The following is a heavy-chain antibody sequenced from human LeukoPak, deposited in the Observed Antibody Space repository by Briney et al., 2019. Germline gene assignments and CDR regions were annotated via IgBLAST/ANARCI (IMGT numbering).Heavy chain of an antibody. CDR3: ARELGSSGCYFDY. CDR1: GFTFGDYT. J-gene: IGHJ4*02. V-gene: IGHV3-64*01. CDR2: ISGYGGST. D-gene: IGHD3-22*01. Sequence: GGSLRLSCAASGFTFGDYTMHWVRQAPGKGLEHVSAISGYGGSTYYANSVKDRFTISRDNSKNTLYLQMGSLRAEDMAVYYCARELGSSGCYFDYWGQGTLVTVSS.